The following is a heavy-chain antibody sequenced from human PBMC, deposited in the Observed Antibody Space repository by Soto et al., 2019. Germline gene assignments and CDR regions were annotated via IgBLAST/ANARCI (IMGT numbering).Heavy chain of an antibody. CDR1: GVSLTGYH. D-gene: IGHD3-10*01. V-gene: IGHV4-59*01. CDR3: ARRLNLGSFDH. CDR2: VYYSGSV. Sequence: QVHLQESGPGLVKPSENLSLTCNVSGVSLTGYHWNWIRQPPGKTLEWIGFVYYSGSVSYNPSLKGRASISVDRSKNQFSLRLTSVTAADTAVYYCARRLNLGSFDHWGQGTLVTVSS. J-gene: IGHJ5*02.